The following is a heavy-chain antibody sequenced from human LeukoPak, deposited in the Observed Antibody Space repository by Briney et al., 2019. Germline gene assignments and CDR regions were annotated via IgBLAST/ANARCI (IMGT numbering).Heavy chain of an antibody. CDR1: GFTLSSYA. V-gene: IGHV3-23*01. CDR3: AKYSSSWYETQFDY. D-gene: IGHD6-13*01. Sequence: GGSLRLSCAASGFTLSSYAMSWVRQAPGKGLEWGSAISGSGGSTYYADSVKGRFTISRDNSKNTLYLQMNSLRAEDTAIYYCAKYSSSWYETQFDYWGQGTLVTVSS. CDR2: ISGSGGST. J-gene: IGHJ4*02.